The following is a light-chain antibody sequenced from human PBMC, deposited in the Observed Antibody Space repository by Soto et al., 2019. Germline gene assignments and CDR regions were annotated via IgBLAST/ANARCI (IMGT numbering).Light chain of an antibody. CDR1: PSVTYN. CDR3: QQCSKWPPK. CDR2: GAS. J-gene: IGKJ1*01. Sequence: EIHMTQSPATVSVYLGDRVTLSCTASPSVTYNLAWYQQRPGQAPRLLIYGASTRATGIPARFSGSGSGTEFTLTISSLEPEDFAVYYCQQCSKWPPKFGQGTNVDI. V-gene: IGKV3-15*01.